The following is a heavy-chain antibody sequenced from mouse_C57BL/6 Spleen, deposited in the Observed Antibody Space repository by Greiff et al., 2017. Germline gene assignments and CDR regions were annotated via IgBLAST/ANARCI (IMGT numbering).Heavy chain of an antibody. D-gene: IGHD2-2*01. CDR1: GYTFTSYW. V-gene: IGHV1-55*01. CDR2: IYPGSGSS. CDR3: ARSVYGYDEKVFAY. Sequence: VQLQQPGAELVKPGASVKMSCKASGYTFTSYWITWVKQRPGQGLEWIGDIYPGSGSSNYNEKFKSKATLTVDTSSSTAYMQLSSLTSEDSTVYYCARSVYGYDEKVFAYWGQGTLVTVSA. J-gene: IGHJ3*01.